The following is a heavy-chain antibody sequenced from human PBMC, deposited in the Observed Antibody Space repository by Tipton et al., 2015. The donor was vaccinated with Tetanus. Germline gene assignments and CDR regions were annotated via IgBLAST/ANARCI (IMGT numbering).Heavy chain of an antibody. CDR2: ISGSGGST. CDR1: GFTFSSYA. CDR3: AKWISRAGPTYYYYYGMDV. J-gene: IGHJ6*02. V-gene: IGHV3-23*01. Sequence: SLRLSCAASGFTFSSYAMSWVRQAPGKGLEWVSAISGSGGSTYYADSVKGRFTISRDNSKNTLYLQMNSLRAEDTAVYYCAKWISRAGPTYYYYYGMDVWGQGTTVTVSS. D-gene: IGHD1-7*01.